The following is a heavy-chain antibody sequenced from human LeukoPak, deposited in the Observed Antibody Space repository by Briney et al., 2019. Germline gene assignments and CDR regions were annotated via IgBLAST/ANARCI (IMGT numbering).Heavy chain of an antibody. J-gene: IGHJ5*02. CDR3: ARGSSTAAARRRGFDP. CDR2: INHSGST. Sequence: SETLSLTCAVYGGSFSGYYWSWIRQPPGKGLEWIGEINHSGSTNYNPSLKSRVTISVDTSKNQFSLKLSSVTAADTAVYYCARGSSTAAARRRGFDPWDQGTLVTVSS. V-gene: IGHV4-34*01. D-gene: IGHD6-6*01. CDR1: GGSFSGYY.